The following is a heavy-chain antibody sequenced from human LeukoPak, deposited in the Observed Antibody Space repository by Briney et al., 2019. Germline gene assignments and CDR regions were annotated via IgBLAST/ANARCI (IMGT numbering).Heavy chain of an antibody. CDR2: IYYSGST. CDR3: ARHVWGSGRDYYYYYMDV. D-gene: IGHD3-10*01. V-gene: IGHV4-39*01. CDR1: GGSISSSSYY. J-gene: IGHJ6*03. Sequence: SETLSLTCTVSGGSISSSSYYWGWIRQPPGKGLEWIGSIYYSGSTYYNPSLKSRVTISVDTSKNQFSLKLSSVTAADTAVYYCARHVWGSGRDYYYYYMDVWGKGTTVTISS.